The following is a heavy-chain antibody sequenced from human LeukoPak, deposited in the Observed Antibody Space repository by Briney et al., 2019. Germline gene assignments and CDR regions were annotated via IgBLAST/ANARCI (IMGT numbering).Heavy chain of an antibody. J-gene: IGHJ4*02. CDR3: ARGGTGAFDY. CDR2: ISSRSTYI. D-gene: IGHD2-8*02. V-gene: IGHV3-11*06. CDR1: GFTFSDYY. Sequence: GGSLRLSCAASGFTFSDYYMSWIRQAPGKRLEWISYISSRSTYISDADSVKGRFTISRDNAKNLLFLQMNSLRVEDTALYYCARGGTGAFDYWGQGILVTVSS.